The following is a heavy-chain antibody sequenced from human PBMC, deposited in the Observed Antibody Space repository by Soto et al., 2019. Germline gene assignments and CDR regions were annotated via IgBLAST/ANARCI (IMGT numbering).Heavy chain of an antibody. Sequence: GASVKVSCKASGGTFSSYTISWVRQAPGQGLEWMGRIIPILGIANYAQKFQGRVTITADKSTSTAYMELSSLRSEDTAVYYCARDGKRSSGWYGGLDAFDIWGQGTMVTVSS. CDR1: GGTFSSYT. J-gene: IGHJ3*02. CDR3: ARDGKRSSGWYGGLDAFDI. D-gene: IGHD6-19*01. CDR2: IIPILGIA. V-gene: IGHV1-69*04.